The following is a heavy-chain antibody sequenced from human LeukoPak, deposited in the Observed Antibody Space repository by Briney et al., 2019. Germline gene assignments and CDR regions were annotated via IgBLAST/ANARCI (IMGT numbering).Heavy chain of an antibody. CDR1: GYTFTSYG. J-gene: IGHJ5*02. Sequence: ASVKVSCKASGYTFTSYGISWVRQAPGQGLEWMGCISAYNGNTNYAQKLQGRVTMTTDTSTSTAYMELRSLRSDDTAVYYCARVDSVAAKGGWFDPWGQGTLVTVSS. D-gene: IGHD3-22*01. V-gene: IGHV1-18*01. CDR2: ISAYNGNT. CDR3: ARVDSVAAKGGWFDP.